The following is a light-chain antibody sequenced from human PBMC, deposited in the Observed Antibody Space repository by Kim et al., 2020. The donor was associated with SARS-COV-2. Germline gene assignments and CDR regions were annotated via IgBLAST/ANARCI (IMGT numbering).Light chain of an antibody. Sequence: EIVMTQSPATLSVSPGERATLSCRASQSVLSDLAWYQQKPGQAPRLLIYAASTRATGGPARFSGSGSGTEFTLTISSLQSEDFAVYFCQQYYNRPPCTFGQGTKLEI. V-gene: IGKV3-15*01. J-gene: IGKJ2*02. CDR1: QSVLSD. CDR2: AAS. CDR3: QQYYNRPPCT.